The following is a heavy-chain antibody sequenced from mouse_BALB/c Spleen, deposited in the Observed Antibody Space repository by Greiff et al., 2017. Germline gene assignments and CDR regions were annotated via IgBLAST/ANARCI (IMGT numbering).Heavy chain of an antibody. Sequence: EVKLMESGGGLVQPGGSLKLSCAASGFTFSSYTMSWVRQTPDKRLEWVATISSGGSYTYYPDSVKGRFTISRDNAKNTLYLQMSSLKSEDTAMYYCTRDRGTEPYYAMDYWGQGTSVTVSS. J-gene: IGHJ4*01. CDR1: GFTFSSYT. V-gene: IGHV5-6-4*01. D-gene: IGHD3-1*01. CDR2: ISSGGSYT. CDR3: TRDRGTEPYYAMDY.